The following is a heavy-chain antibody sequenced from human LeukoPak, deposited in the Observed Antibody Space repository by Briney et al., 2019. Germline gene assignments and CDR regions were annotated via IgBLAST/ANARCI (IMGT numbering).Heavy chain of an antibody. CDR2: INHSESN. J-gene: IGHJ3*02. Sequence: SETLSLTCTVSGYSISSGYYWGWIRQSPGKGLEWIGIINHSESNAYNPSLKSRVTISVDSSKNQFSLRLSSVTAADTAVYYCARDIVRGEDAFDIWGQGTMVTVSS. CDR3: ARDIVRGEDAFDI. V-gene: IGHV4-38-2*02. CDR1: GYSISSGYY. D-gene: IGHD3-10*01.